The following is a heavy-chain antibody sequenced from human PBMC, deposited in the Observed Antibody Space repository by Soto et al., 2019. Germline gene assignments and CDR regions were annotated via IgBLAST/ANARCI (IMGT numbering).Heavy chain of an antibody. D-gene: IGHD5-18*01. CDR1: GFTVSSSY. V-gene: IGHV3-66*04. J-gene: IGHJ4*02. Sequence: GGSLRLSCAASGFTVSSSYMSWVRQAPGKGLEYVSVIFSDGTTYYADSVKGRFTISRDNAKNTLFLEMSSLRAEDTAVYYCARPGSGYSYGSFDYWGQKTLVTVSS. CDR3: ARPGSGYSYGSFDY. CDR2: IFSDGTT.